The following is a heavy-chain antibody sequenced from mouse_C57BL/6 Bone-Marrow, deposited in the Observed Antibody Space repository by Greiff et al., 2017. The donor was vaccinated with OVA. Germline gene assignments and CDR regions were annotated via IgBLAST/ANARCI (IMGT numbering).Heavy chain of an antibody. J-gene: IGHJ3*01. D-gene: IGHD4-1*01. Sequence: EVQRVESGGGLVQPGGSLKLSCAASGFTFSDYYMYWVRQTPEKRLEWVAYISNGGGSTYYPDTVKGRFTISRDNAKNTLYLQMSRLKSEDTAMYYCARSKLDGFAYWGQGTLVTVSA. CDR2: ISNGGGST. CDR1: GFTFSDYY. CDR3: ARSKLDGFAY. V-gene: IGHV5-12*01.